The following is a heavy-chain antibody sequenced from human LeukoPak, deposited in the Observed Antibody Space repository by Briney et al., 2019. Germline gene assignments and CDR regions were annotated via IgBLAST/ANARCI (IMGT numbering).Heavy chain of an antibody. CDR2: IRHDGSNK. Sequence: TGGSLRLSCAASGFTFSNYWMTWVRQAPGKGLEWVAFIRHDGSNKYYADSVKGRFTISRDNSKNTLFLQMNSLRGEDTAVYYCAKDRRGGDYPPSYTFDIWGLGTMVTVSS. J-gene: IGHJ3*02. CDR3: AKDRRGGDYPPSYTFDI. V-gene: IGHV3-30*02. CDR1: GFTFSNYW. D-gene: IGHD4-17*01.